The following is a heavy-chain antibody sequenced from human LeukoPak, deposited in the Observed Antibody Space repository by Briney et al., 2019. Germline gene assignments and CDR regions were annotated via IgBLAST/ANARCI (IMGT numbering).Heavy chain of an antibody. J-gene: IGHJ4*02. V-gene: IGHV3-30*02. CDR1: GFTFSSYG. D-gene: IGHD3-10*01. Sequence: GGSLRLSCAASGFTFSSYGMHWVRQAPGKGLEWVAVIWYDGSNKYYADSVKGRFTISRDNSKNTLCLQMNSLRAEDTAVYYCAKGLWFGELQAYYFDYWGQGTLVTVSS. CDR3: AKGLWFGELQAYYFDY. CDR2: IWYDGSNK.